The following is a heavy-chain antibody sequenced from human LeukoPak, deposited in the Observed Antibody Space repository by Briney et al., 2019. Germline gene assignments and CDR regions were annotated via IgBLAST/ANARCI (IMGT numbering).Heavy chain of an antibody. V-gene: IGHV1-69*13. J-gene: IGHJ6*03. CDR3: ARDVTVAGTFTRQNYYYYYMDV. CDR1: GGTFSSYA. Sequence: GASVKVSCKASGGTFSSYAISWVRQAPGQGLEWMGGIIPIFGTANYAQKFQGRVTITADESTSTAYMELSSLRSEDTAVYYCARDVTVAGTFTRQNYYYYYMDVWGKGTTVTVSS. CDR2: IIPIFGTA. D-gene: IGHD6-19*01.